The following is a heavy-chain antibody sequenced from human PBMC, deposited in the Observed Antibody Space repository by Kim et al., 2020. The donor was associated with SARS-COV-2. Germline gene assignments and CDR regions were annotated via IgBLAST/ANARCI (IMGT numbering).Heavy chain of an antibody. V-gene: IGHV4-39*01. CDR3: ARHNYYDSSGYYFGAFDI. Sequence: KSRVTISVDTSKNQFSQKLSSVTAADTAVYYCARHNYYDSSGYYFGAFDIWGQGTMVTVSS. D-gene: IGHD3-22*01. J-gene: IGHJ3*02.